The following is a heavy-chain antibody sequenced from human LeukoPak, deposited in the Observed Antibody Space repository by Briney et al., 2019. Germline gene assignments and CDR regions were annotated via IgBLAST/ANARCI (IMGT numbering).Heavy chain of an antibody. D-gene: IGHD5-12*01. CDR3: ARSTGGSGYSLDY. Sequence: SETLSLTCTVSGGSISNYYWSWIRQTPGKGLEWIGYIYYSGSTYYNPSLKSRVTISVDTSKNQFSLKLSSVTAADTAVYYCARSTGGSGYSLDYWGQGTLVTVSS. J-gene: IGHJ4*02. V-gene: IGHV4-59*12. CDR1: GGSISNYY. CDR2: IYYSGST.